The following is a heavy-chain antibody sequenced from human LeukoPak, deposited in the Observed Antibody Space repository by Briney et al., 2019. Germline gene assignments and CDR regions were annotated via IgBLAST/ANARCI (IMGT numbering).Heavy chain of an antibody. D-gene: IGHD2-21*02. V-gene: IGHV4-34*01. Sequence: SETLSLTCAVYGGSFSGYYWSWIRQPPGKGLEWIGEINHSGSTNYNPSLKSRVTISVDTSKNQFSLKLSSATAADTAVYYCARLGCGGDCYNNYFDYWGQGTLVTVSS. CDR2: INHSGST. CDR3: ARLGCGGDCYNNYFDY. CDR1: GGSFSGYY. J-gene: IGHJ4*02.